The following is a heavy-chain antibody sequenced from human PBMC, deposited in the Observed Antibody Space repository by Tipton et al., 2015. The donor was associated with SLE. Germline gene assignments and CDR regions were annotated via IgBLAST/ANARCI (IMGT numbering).Heavy chain of an antibody. V-gene: IGHV4-61*05. D-gene: IGHD4-17*01. CDR1: GGSVSGSSKY. CDR3: ARGSDGEYVRYFDV. Sequence: TLSLTCTVSGGSVSGSSKYWAWIRQPPGKRLEWIGYIYSSGNPSYNPSLESRLTISLDTSQNRVSLRLKSVSAADTAVYYCARGSDGEYVRYFDVWGPGTLVTVSS. CDR2: IYSSGNP. J-gene: IGHJ2*01.